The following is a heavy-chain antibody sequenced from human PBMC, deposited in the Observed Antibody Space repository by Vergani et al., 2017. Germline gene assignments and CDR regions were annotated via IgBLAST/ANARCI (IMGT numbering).Heavy chain of an antibody. V-gene: IGHV3-66*02. D-gene: IGHD6-19*01. Sequence: EVQLLESGGDLVQPGGSLRLSCAASGFTVSSNYMSWVRQAPGKGLEWVSIIYSGGSTYYADSVKGRFTISRDNSKNTLYLQMNSLRAEDTAVYYCARDSSGWYGGDYGGQGTLVTVSS. CDR1: GFTVSSNY. CDR2: IYSGGST. J-gene: IGHJ4*02. CDR3: ARDSSGWYGGDY.